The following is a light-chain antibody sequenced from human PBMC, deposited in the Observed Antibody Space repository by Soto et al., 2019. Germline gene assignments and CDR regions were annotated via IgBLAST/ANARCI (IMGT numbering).Light chain of an antibody. J-gene: IGKJ1*01. CDR1: QSLSKTY. V-gene: IGKV3-20*01. Sequence: EIAVTPYPGTLSLSPGEKAPLSCRARQSLSKTYLAWYQKKPGQAPRLLIDGASSRATGTPDRFSGSGSGTDFTLTISRLEPEDFAVYYCQQYVSPPWTFGQGTKV. CDR2: GAS. CDR3: QQYVSPPWT.